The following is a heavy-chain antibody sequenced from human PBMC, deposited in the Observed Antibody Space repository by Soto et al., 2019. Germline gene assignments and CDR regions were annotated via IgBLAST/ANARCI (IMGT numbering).Heavy chain of an antibody. D-gene: IGHD2-2*01. Sequence: QVQLVQSGAEVQKPGSSVKVSCKASGGTFSGYSISWVRQAPGQGLEWMGGIIPISGTANYALKFQGRVTITADESTSTVYMELSSLRSEDTAVYFCARSQGSSTSLEIYYYYYYGMDVWGQGTTVTVSS. V-gene: IGHV1-69*01. J-gene: IGHJ6*02. CDR1: GGTFSGYS. CDR3: ARSQGSSTSLEIYYYYYYGMDV. CDR2: IIPISGTA.